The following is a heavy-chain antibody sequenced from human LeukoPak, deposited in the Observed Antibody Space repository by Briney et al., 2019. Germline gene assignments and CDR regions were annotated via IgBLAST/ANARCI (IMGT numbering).Heavy chain of an antibody. CDR3: ASPGFIVGPNVGGYFQH. J-gene: IGHJ1*01. CDR2: INHSGST. D-gene: IGHD1-26*01. Sequence: PSETLSLTCAVYGGSFSGYYWSWIRQPPGKGLEWIGEINHSGSTYYNPSLKSRVTISVDTSKNQFSLKLSSVTAADTAVYYCASPGFIVGPNVGGYFQHWGQGTLVTVSS. V-gene: IGHV4-34*01. CDR1: GGSFSGYY.